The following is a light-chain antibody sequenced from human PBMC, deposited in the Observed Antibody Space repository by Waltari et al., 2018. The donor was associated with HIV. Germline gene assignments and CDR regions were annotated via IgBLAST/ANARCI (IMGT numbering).Light chain of an antibody. Sequence: QSDLTQPPSVSGAPGPRVTISCPGGRAGYDVHWYPQLPGTAPKLLIYGNSNRPSGVPDRFSGSKSGPLAALAITGLQAEDEAEYYCQSYDSSLSSSVFGGGTRLTVL. CDR2: GNS. CDR3: QSYDSSLSSSV. J-gene: IGLJ2*01. V-gene: IGLV1-40*01. CDR1: RAGYD.